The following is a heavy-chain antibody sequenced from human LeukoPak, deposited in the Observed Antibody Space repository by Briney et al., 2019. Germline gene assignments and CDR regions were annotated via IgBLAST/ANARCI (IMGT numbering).Heavy chain of an antibody. V-gene: IGHV1-2*02. CDR2: INPNSGGT. D-gene: IGHD2-2*01. CDR1: GYTFTGYY. Sequence: ASVKVSCKASGYTFTGYYMHWVRQAPGPELEWMGWINPNSGGTNHAQKFQGRVTMTRDTSISTAYMELSRLRSDDTAVYYCARGYCSSTSCPKTYWGQGTMVTVSS. CDR3: ARGYCSSTSCPKTY. J-gene: IGHJ3*01.